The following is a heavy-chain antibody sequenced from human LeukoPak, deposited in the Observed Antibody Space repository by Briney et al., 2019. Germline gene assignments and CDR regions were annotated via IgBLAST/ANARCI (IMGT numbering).Heavy chain of an antibody. Sequence: GGSLRLSCAASGFTFSDYYMSWIRQAPGKGLEWVSYISSSGSTIYYADSVKGRFTISRDNSKNTLYLQMNSLRAEDTAVYYCASSYDFWSGYYWGQGTLVTVSS. J-gene: IGHJ4*02. CDR2: ISSSGSTI. D-gene: IGHD3-3*01. CDR3: ASSYDFWSGYY. CDR1: GFTFSDYY. V-gene: IGHV3-11*01.